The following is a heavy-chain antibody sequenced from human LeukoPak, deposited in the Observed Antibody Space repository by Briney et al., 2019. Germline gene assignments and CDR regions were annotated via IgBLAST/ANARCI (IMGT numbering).Heavy chain of an antibody. J-gene: IGHJ4*02. D-gene: IGHD1-20*01. CDR3: ARAHYNWNEPPFDS. Sequence: AGGSLRLSCAASGFTFSSYAMSWVRQVPGKGLEWVSVISGIGSSTYCADSVKGRFTISRDNSKNTLSLQMNSLRAEDTAVYYCARAHYNWNEPPFDSWGQGTLVTVSS. CDR2: ISGIGSST. V-gene: IGHV3-23*01. CDR1: GFTFSSYA.